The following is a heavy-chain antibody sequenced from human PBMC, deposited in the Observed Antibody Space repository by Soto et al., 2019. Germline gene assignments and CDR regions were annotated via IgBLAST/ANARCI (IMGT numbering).Heavy chain of an antibody. CDR2: VNPSGGHT. CDR3: ARGGHVVVVTAALDY. D-gene: IGHD2-21*02. Sequence: QVQLMQSGAEVKKPGASVKVSCKASGDTFTDYYIHWVRQAPGQGLEWMGTVNPSGGHTTYAQHFLGRVTKTRDTSTSTLYMELTSLPSDDTAIYYCARGGHVVVVTAALDYWGQGTLVTVSS. J-gene: IGHJ4*02. V-gene: IGHV1-46*01. CDR1: GDTFTDYY.